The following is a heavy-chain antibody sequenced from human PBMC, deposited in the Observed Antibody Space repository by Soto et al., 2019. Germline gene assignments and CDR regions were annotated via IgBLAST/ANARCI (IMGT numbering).Heavy chain of an antibody. D-gene: IGHD5-12*01. CDR2: IKKKTEGDTT. Sequence: EVRLVESGGGLVQPGGSLRLPCAASGFTFSDHYIDWVRQAPGKGLEWVGRIKKKTEGDTTYYAATVKGRFTISRDDSKNALYLKMNSLKPEDTAVYYCAVDIVGTGSFWGQGTLLSVSS. V-gene: IGHV3-72*01. CDR3: AVDIVGTGSF. CDR1: GFTFSDHY. J-gene: IGHJ4*02.